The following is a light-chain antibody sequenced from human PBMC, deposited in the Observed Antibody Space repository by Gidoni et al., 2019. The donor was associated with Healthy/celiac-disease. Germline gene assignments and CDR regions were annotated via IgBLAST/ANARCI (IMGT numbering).Light chain of an antibody. J-gene: IGKJ1*01. CDR2: GAS. V-gene: IGKV3-20*01. CDR1: QGVNSSY. Sequence: ETVLTQSPGTLSLSPGERATLSCRASQGVNSSYLDWYQQKPGQAPRLLIYGASSRATGTPDRFSGSGSGTDCNLTISRLEPEDFEVYYCQQYGSSRPWTFGQGTKVEIK. CDR3: QQYGSSRPWT.